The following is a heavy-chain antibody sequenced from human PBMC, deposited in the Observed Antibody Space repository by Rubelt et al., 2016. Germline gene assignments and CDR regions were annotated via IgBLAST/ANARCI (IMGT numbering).Heavy chain of an antibody. Sequence: QVQLQESGPGLVKPSETLSLTCTVSGYSISSGYYWGWIRQPPGKGLEWIGSIYHSGSTYYNPSLKSRVTISVDTSKNQFSLKLSSVTAADTAGYYWARIPVATDNSLKRWVDYWGQGTLVTVSS. D-gene: IGHD5-24*01. V-gene: IGHV4-38-2*02. CDR3: ARIPVATDNSLKRWVDY. CDR1: GYSISSGYY. CDR2: IYHSGST. J-gene: IGHJ4*02.